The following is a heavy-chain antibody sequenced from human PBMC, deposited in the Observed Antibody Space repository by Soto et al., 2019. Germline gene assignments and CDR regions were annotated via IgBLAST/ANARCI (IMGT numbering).Heavy chain of an antibody. CDR1: GGSISSYY. J-gene: IGHJ4*02. CDR3: ARGGDYVSLYFDY. D-gene: IGHD4-17*01. CDR2: IYYSGST. V-gene: IGHV4-59*01. Sequence: SETLSLTCTVSGGSISSYYWSWIRQPPGKGLEWIGYIYYSGSTNYNPSLKSRVTISVDTSKNQFSLKLSSVTAADTTVYYCARGGDYVSLYFDYWGQGTLVTVSS.